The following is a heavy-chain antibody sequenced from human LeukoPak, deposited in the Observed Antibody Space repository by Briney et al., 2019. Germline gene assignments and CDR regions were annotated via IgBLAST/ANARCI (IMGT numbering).Heavy chain of an antibody. CDR3: ARAGYSGYDGEYYYYYGMDV. J-gene: IGHJ6*02. D-gene: IGHD5-12*01. Sequence: ASVKVSCKASGYTFTSYDINWVRQATGQGLEWMGWMNPNSGNTGYAQKFQGRVTMTRNTSISTAYMELSSLRSEDTAVYYCARAGYSGYDGEYYYYYGMDVWGQGTTVTVSS. V-gene: IGHV1-8*01. CDR1: GYTFTSYD. CDR2: MNPNSGNT.